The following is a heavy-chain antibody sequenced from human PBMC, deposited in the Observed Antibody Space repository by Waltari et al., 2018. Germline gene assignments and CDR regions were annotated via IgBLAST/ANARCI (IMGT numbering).Heavy chain of an antibody. CDR2: IYTSGST. Sequence: QVQLQESGPGLVKPSETLSLTCTVSGGSISSYYWSWIRQPAGKGLEWIGRIYTSGSTNYNPSLKRRVTMSVDTSKNQFSLKLSSVTAADTAVYYCAREGYYDSSGYYYHFDYWGQGTLVTVSS. CDR1: GGSISSYY. V-gene: IGHV4-4*07. J-gene: IGHJ4*02. CDR3: AREGYYDSSGYYYHFDY. D-gene: IGHD3-22*01.